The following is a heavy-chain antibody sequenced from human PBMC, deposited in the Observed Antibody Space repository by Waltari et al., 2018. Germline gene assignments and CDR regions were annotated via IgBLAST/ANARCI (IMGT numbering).Heavy chain of an antibody. CDR1: GGSISSYY. V-gene: IGHV4-59*01. Sequence: QVQLQESGPGLVKPSETLSLTCTVFGGSISSYYWSWIRQPPGKGLEWIGYSGNKYNPSLKSRGTISLDTSKNQFSLKLSSLTAADTAVYYCARSYTVTTSPIAGYWGQGTLVTVSS. CDR2: YSGN. CDR3: ARSYTVTTSPIAGY. J-gene: IGHJ4*02. D-gene: IGHD4-17*01.